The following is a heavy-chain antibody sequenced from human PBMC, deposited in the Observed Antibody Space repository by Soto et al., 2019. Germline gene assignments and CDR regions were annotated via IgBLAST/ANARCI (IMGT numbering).Heavy chain of an antibody. Sequence: QLQESGPGLVKPSETLSLTCTVSGDTIYSDNYYWSWIRQSPGKGLEWIGYIYYSGRTYYNPSLRSRFSISVDTSKNQFFLKMRSATAADTAVYYCARGESMLPGVLTSPIDYWGLGTLVTVSS. J-gene: IGHJ4*02. CDR2: IYYSGRT. V-gene: IGHV4-30-4*01. CDR1: GDTIYSDNYY. CDR3: ARGESMLPGVLTSPIDY. D-gene: IGHD2-8*01.